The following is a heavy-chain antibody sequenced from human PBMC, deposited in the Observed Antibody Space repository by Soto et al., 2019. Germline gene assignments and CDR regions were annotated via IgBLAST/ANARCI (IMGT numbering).Heavy chain of an antibody. CDR2: ISAYNGNT. CDR3: AREPGGIVVVAARYGMDV. Sequence: ASVKVSCKASGYTFTSYGISWVRQAPGQGLEWMGWISAYNGNTNYAQKLQGRVTMTTDTSTSTAYMELRSLRSDDTAVYYCAREPGGIVVVAARYGMDVWGQGTTVTVSS. J-gene: IGHJ6*02. V-gene: IGHV1-18*01. D-gene: IGHD2-15*01. CDR1: GYTFTSYG.